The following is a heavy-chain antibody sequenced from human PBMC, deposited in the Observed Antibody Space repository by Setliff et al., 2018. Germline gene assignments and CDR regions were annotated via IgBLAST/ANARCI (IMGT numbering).Heavy chain of an antibody. Sequence: KPSETLSLTCTVSGGSISSYYWSWIRQPPGKRLEWIGYIYYSGSTNYNPSLESRVTISVDTSKNQFSLKLSSVTAADTAVYYCASYGSNYWGQGTLVTVSS. CDR3: ASYGSNY. V-gene: IGHV4-59*01. CDR2: IYYSGST. CDR1: GGSISSYY. D-gene: IGHD1-26*01. J-gene: IGHJ4*02.